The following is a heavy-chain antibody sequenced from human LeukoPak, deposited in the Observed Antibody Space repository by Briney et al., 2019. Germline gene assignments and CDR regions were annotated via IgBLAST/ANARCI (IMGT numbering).Heavy chain of an antibody. CDR1: GGSISSYY. Sequence: SETLSLTCTVSGGSISSYYWSWIRQPPGKGLEWIGYIYYSGSTNYNPSLKSRVTISVDTSKNQFSLKLSSVTAADTAVYYCARAFNYDFWSGYTAPFDLWGQGTLVTVSS. CDR3: ARAFNYDFWSGYTAPFDL. J-gene: IGHJ4*02. V-gene: IGHV4-59*01. CDR2: IYYSGST. D-gene: IGHD3-3*01.